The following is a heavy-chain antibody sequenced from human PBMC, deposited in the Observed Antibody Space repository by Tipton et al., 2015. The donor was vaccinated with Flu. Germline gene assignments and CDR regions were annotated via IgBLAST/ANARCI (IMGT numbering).Heavy chain of an antibody. V-gene: IGHV3-21*01. J-gene: IGHJ4*02. CDR3: AKDRVDGYTFDFDY. CDR2: VSSGSTYK. D-gene: IGHD5-24*01. Sequence: VQLVQSGGGLVKPGGSLRLSCAASGFSIANHSMNWVRQAPAKGLEWVSFVSSGSTYKYYAGSVKGRFTISRDNAKNSVYLQMNSLRAEDTAVYYCAKDRVDGYTFDFDYWDQGTLFTVSS. CDR1: GFSIANHS.